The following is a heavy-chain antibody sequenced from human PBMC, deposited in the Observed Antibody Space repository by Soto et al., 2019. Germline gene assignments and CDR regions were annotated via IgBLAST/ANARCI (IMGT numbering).Heavy chain of an antibody. V-gene: IGHV3-53*04. CDR3: ARGRRKDIVVVPAAILAYYMDV. J-gene: IGHJ6*03. D-gene: IGHD2-2*01. CDR1: GFTVSSNY. Sequence: GGSLRLSCAASGFTVSSNYMSWVRQAPGKGLEWVSVIYSGGSTYYADSMKGRFTISRNNSKNTLYLQMNSLRAEDTAVYYCARGRRKDIVVVPAAILAYYMDVWGKGTTVTVSS. CDR2: IYSGGST.